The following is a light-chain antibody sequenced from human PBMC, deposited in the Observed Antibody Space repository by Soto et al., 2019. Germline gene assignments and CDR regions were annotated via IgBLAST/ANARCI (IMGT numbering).Light chain of an antibody. CDR2: GAS. CDR1: QSVSSSY. V-gene: IGKV3-20*01. CDR3: QQYGSSPRT. J-gene: IGKJ1*01. Sequence: EIVLTQSPGTLSLSPGERATLSCRASQSVSSSYLAWYQQKPGQAPRLLIYGASSRATGIPDRFSGSGSGTDFTRTISRLEPEDFAVYYGQQYGSSPRTFGQGTKVESK.